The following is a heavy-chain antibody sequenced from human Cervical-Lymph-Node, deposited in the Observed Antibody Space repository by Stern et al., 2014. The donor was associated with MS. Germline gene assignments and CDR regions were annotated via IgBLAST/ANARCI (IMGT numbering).Heavy chain of an antibody. D-gene: IGHD4-17*01. Sequence: QLVQSGAEVKKPGASVTVSCKASGYSFTAYYMHWVRQAPGQGLEWMGWINLNSGDTNYAQRFQGRVTMTRDTSISTAYMDLRRLRSDDTAVYFCARAGTGDYNYYYYGLNVWGQGTTVTVSS. CDR2: INLNSGDT. J-gene: IGHJ6*02. CDR3: ARAGTGDYNYYYYGLNV. CDR1: GYSFTAYY. V-gene: IGHV1-2*02.